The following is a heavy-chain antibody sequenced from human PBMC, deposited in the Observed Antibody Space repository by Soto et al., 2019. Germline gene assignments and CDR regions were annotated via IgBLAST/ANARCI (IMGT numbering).Heavy chain of an antibody. Sequence: SEPLSLTSPVSGGSISSYYWSWIRQPPGKGLEWIGYIYYTGSTNYNPSLKSRVTISVDTSKNQFSLKLSSVTAADTAVYYCAREGSNPYNWFDPWGQGTRVTVSS. V-gene: IGHV4-59*01. J-gene: IGHJ5*02. CDR3: AREGSNPYNWFDP. CDR2: IYYTGST. CDR1: GGSISSYY. D-gene: IGHD4-4*01.